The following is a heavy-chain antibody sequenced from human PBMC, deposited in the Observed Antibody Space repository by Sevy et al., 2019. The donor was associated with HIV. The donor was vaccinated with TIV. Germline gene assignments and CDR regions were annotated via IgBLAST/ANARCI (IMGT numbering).Heavy chain of an antibody. D-gene: IGHD3-16*01. CDR2: ISYDGSNK. Sequence: GGSLRLSCVASGVTFSSYAMHWVRQAPGKRLEWVAVISYDGSNKYYADSVKGRFTISRDNSKNTLYLQMNSLRAEDTAVYYCGRVAWGKNWFDPWGQGILVTVSS. V-gene: IGHV3-30*04. CDR1: GVTFSSYA. CDR3: GRVAWGKNWFDP. J-gene: IGHJ5*02.